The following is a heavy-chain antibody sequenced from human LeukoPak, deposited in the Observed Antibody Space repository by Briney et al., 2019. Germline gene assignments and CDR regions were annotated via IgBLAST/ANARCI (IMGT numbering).Heavy chain of an antibody. CDR3: AREDDDWGPNTFDL. V-gene: IGHV3-30*03. Sequence: TGKSLRLSCAASGFTFSSYGMHWVRQAPGKGLVWVAVISYDGYNKYYADSVKGRFTISRDNSKNTLYLQVDSLRTDDTAVYYCAREDDDWGPNTFDLWGPGTKVTVS. D-gene: IGHD7-27*01. CDR1: GFTFSSYG. J-gene: IGHJ3*01. CDR2: ISYDGYNK.